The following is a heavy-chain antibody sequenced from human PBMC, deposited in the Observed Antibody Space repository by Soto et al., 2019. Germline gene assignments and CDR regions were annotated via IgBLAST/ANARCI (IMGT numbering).Heavy chain of an antibody. J-gene: IGHJ4*02. CDR2: IFSNDEK. V-gene: IGHV2-26*01. D-gene: IGHD3-22*01. Sequence: QVTLKESGPVLVKPTETLTLTCTVSGFSLSNARMGVNWIRQPPGKALEWLAYIFSNDEKSYSTSLKSRLTISKDTSKSQVVLTMTNMDPVDTATYYCARIDISGRNRFYFDSWGQGTLVTVSS. CDR3: ARIDISGRNRFYFDS. CDR1: GFSLSNARMG.